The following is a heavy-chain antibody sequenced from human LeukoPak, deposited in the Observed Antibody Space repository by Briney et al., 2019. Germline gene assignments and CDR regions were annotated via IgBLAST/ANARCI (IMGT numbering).Heavy chain of an antibody. J-gene: IGHJ4*02. CDR1: GDSVSSGSYY. V-gene: IGHV4-61*01. D-gene: IGHD6-13*01. CDR3: ARVPAAAGYYFDY. CDR2: IYYSGST. Sequence: SETLSLTCTVSGDSVSSGSYYRSWIRQPPGKGLEWIGYIYYSGSTNYNPSLKSRVTISVDTSKNQFSLKLSSVTAADTAVYYCARVPAAAGYYFDYWGQGTLVTVSS.